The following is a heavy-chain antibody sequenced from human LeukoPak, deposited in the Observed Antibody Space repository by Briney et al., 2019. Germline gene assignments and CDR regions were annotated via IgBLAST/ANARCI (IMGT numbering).Heavy chain of an antibody. D-gene: IGHD1-26*01. CDR1: GFTFSSFA. Sequence: GGSLRLSCAAPGFTFSSFAMSWVRQAPGKGLEWVSVVSGDGDSPYYSDSVKGRFTISRDNSKSTLFLQMDSLRVDDTAVYYCAREVGALDYWGQGTLVTVSS. CDR2: VSGDGDSP. CDR3: AREVGALDY. V-gene: IGHV3-23*01. J-gene: IGHJ4*02.